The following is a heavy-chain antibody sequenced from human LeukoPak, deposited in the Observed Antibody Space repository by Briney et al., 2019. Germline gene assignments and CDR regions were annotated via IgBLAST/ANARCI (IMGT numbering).Heavy chain of an antibody. J-gene: IGHJ3*02. CDR3: ARVRREPYYDILTGKTGAFDI. V-gene: IGHV4-59*01. D-gene: IGHD3-9*01. Sequence: SETLSPTCTVTGSSISSYYWSLIRQPPGKGLEWIGYIYYSGSTNYNPSLKSRVTISVDTSKNQFSLKLSSVTAADTAVYYCARVRREPYYDILTGKTGAFDIWGQGTMVTVSS. CDR1: GSSISSYY. CDR2: IYYSGST.